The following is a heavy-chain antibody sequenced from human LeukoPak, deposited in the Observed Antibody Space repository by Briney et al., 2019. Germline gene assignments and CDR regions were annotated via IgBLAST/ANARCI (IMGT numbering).Heavy chain of an antibody. J-gene: IGHJ4*02. V-gene: IGHV3-23*01. CDR1: GFTFSSYA. CDR2: ISGSGGST. Sequence: PGGSLRLSCAASGFTFSSYAMSWVRQAPGKGLEWVSAISGSGGSTYYADSVKGGFTISRDNSKNTLYLQMNSLRAEDTAVYYCAKKRGLRLGWFDYWGQGTLVTVSS. CDR3: AKKRGLRLGWFDY. D-gene: IGHD5-12*01.